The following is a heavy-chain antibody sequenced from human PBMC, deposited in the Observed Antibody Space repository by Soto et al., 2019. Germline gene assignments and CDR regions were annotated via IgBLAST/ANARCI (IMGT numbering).Heavy chain of an antibody. V-gene: IGHV4-30-2*01. J-gene: IGHJ6*02. Sequence: LQLQESGSGLVKPSQTLSLTCGVSGGSINSGDYAWSWIRLPPGKGLEWMGYIYHSGSTYYKPSLKSRVTILGDKSKNQFSLKLSSATAADTAVYYCAGMRIAAAGGGLDVWGQGTTVTVSS. CDR2: IYHSGST. D-gene: IGHD6-13*01. CDR1: GGSINSGDYA. CDR3: AGMRIAAAGGGLDV.